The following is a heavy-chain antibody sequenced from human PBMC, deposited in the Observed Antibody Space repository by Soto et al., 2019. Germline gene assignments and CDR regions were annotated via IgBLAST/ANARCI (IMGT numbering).Heavy chain of an antibody. CDR3: ARLVSVAGTYGMDV. Sequence: SETLSLTCTVSGGSISNYYWSWIWQPPGKGLEWIGYIYYSGSTNYNPSLKSRVTISVDTSKNQFSLKLSSVTAADTAVYYCARLVSVAGTYGMDVWGQGTTVTVSS. CDR2: IYYSGST. V-gene: IGHV4-59*01. CDR1: GGSISNYY. J-gene: IGHJ6*02. D-gene: IGHD6-19*01.